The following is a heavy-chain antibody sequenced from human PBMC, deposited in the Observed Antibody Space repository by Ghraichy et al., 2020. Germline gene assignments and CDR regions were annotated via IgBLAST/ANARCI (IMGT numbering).Heavy chain of an antibody. CDR3: AKDLGYYYDSSGYYLSRSYENTFDY. V-gene: IGHV3-23*01. CDR1: GFTFSSYA. Sequence: GALRLSCAASGFTFSSYAMSWVRQAPGKGLEWVSAISGSGGSTYYADSVKGRFTISRDNSKNTLYLQMNSLRAEDTAVYYCAKDLGYYYDSSGYYLSRSYENTFDYWGQGTLVTVSS. J-gene: IGHJ4*02. CDR2: ISGSGGST. D-gene: IGHD3-22*01.